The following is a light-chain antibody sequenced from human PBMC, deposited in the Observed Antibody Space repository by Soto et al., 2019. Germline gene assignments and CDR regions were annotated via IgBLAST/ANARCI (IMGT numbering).Light chain of an antibody. CDR2: RAS. J-gene: IGKJ1*01. Sequence: EHLLPQSLGTLPLSPGERAPLSCGAGQSVSSSYLAWYPQKPGQAPRVLIYRASSRATGIPGRFSASGTGTDFTLTISDVPPEDFAVYYCHQRQSWPRTFGQGTKVDIK. CDR1: QSVSSSY. V-gene: IGKV3-20*01. CDR3: HQRQSWPRT.